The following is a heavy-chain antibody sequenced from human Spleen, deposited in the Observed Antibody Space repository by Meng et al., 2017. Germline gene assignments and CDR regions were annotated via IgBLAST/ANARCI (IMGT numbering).Heavy chain of an antibody. CDR2: ISISTI. J-gene: IGHJ4*02. D-gene: IGHD6-19*01. V-gene: IGHV3-48*03. CDR3: ARNRGSGWPLYFDS. CDR1: GFSLSTFE. Sequence: GGSLRLSCAASGFSLSTFEINWVRQAPGKGLEWVSYISISTIYYADSVKGRFTISRDNAKNSLYLQLNSLRAEDTAVYYCARNRGSGWPLYFDSWGRGTLVTVSS.